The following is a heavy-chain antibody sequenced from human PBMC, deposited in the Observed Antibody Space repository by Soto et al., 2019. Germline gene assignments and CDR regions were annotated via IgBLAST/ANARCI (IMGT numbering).Heavy chain of an antibody. J-gene: IGHJ5*02. CDR1: GFSLSTCGVG. CDR2: IYWDVDK. CDR3: AHSLYDYVWGTNWFDP. D-gene: IGHD3-16*01. Sequence: QITLKESGPTLVKPTQTLTLTCTFSGFSLSTCGVGVGWIRQPPGKALEWLALIYWDVDKRYSPSLKSRLTITKDTSKNTVVLTMTNMDPVDTATYYCAHSLYDYVWGTNWFDPWGQGTLVTVSS. V-gene: IGHV2-5*02.